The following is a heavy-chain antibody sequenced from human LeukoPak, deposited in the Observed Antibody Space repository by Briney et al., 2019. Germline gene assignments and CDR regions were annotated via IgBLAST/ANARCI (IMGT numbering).Heavy chain of an antibody. J-gene: IGHJ4*02. CDR2: ISSSGSTI. D-gene: IGHD6-6*01. CDR3: ARGPQGVYVYSSSSGADYFDY. V-gene: IGHV3-11*04. Sequence: GGSLRLSCAASGFTFSDYYMSWIRQAPGKGLEWVSYISSSGSTIYYADSVKGRFTISRDNAKNSLYLQMNSLRAEDTAVYYCARGPQGVYVYSSSSGADYFDYWGQGTLVTVSS. CDR1: GFTFSDYY.